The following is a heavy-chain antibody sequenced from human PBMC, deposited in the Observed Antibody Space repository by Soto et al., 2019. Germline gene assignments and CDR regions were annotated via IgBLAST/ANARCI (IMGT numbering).Heavy chain of an antibody. CDR1: GFTFSSYW. CDR3: ATTMVRVGCDFDY. Sequence: GGSLRLSCAASGFTFSSYWMSWVRQAPGKGLEWVANIKQDGSEKYYVDSVKGRFTISRDNAKNSLYLQMNSLRAEDTAVYYCATTMVRVGCDFDYWGQGTLVTVSS. V-gene: IGHV3-7*01. J-gene: IGHJ4*02. CDR2: IKQDGSEK. D-gene: IGHD3-10*01.